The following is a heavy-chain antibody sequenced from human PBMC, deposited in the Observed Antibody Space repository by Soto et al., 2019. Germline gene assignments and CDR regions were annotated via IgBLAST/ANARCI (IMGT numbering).Heavy chain of an antibody. J-gene: IGHJ4*02. D-gene: IGHD2-15*01. CDR3: AKRRGAGGHFDY. CDR2: VSIGGST. Sequence: DVQLLESGGGLVQPEGSLRLSCAASGFTFSSYAMGWVRQGQGKGLEWVAVVSIGGSTHYADSVRGRFTISRDNSKNTLTLQMNSLTAEDTAIYCCAKRRGAGGHFDYWGQGALVTVSS. V-gene: IGHV3-23*01. CDR1: GFTFSSYA.